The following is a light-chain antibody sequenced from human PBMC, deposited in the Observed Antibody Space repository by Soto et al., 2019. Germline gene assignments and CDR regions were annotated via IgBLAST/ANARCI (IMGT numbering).Light chain of an antibody. CDR3: QQYGSSIT. J-gene: IGKJ5*01. Sequence: EIVLTQSPATLSFSPGEGATLSCGASQSVNSNYLAWYQQKPGQAPRLLIYGASSRATGIPDRFSGSGSGTDFTLTISRLEPEDFAVYYCQQYGSSITFGQGTRLEIK. V-gene: IGKV3-20*01. CDR2: GAS. CDR1: QSVNSNY.